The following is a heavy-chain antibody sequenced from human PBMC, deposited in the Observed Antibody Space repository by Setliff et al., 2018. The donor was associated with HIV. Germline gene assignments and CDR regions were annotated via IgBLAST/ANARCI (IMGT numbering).Heavy chain of an antibody. V-gene: IGHV1-18*01. J-gene: IGHJ4*02. D-gene: IGHD6-19*01. CDR1: GYTFTSYG. CDR2: ISTYNGNT. CDR3: ARKYTGGPLDY. Sequence: ASVKVSCKASGYTFTSYGITWVRQAPGQGLEWMGWISTYNGNTHYAQKLQGRVTMTTDTSTSTAYMELRSLRSDDTAMYYCARKYTGGPLDYWGQGTLVTVSP.